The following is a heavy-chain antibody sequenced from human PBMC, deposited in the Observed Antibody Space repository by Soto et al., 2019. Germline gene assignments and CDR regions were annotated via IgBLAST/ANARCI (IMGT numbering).Heavy chain of an antibody. V-gene: IGHV3-7*01. J-gene: IGHJ4*02. CDR1: GFTLRGYW. D-gene: IGHD2-21*01. Sequence: GGSLRLRCAASGFTLRGYWMTWVSQAPGKGLGWVASIVQDGSEKYYVDSVKGRFTVSRDNAKDTLYLQINSLTAEDTAVYYCARGTLTSIDMVDYWGQGTLVTVSS. CDR2: IVQDGSEK. CDR3: ARGTLTSIDMVDY.